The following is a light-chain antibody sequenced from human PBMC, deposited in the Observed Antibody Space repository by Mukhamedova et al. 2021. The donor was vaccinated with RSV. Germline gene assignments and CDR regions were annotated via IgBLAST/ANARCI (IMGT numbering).Light chain of an antibody. CDR1: SSDVGGYNY. CDR3: SSYAGATGV. V-gene: IGLV2-8*01. Sequence: GTSSDVGGYNYVSWYQQHPGKAPKLMIYEVSKRPSGVPDRFSGSKSGNTASLTVSGLQAEDEADYYCSSYAGATGVFGTGTKGTVL. J-gene: IGLJ1*01. CDR2: EVS.